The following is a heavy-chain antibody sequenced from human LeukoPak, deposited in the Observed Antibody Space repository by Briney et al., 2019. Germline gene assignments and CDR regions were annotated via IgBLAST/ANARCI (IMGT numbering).Heavy chain of an antibody. V-gene: IGHV3-9*01. CDR2: ISYNSANI. J-gene: IGHJ4*02. CDR3: AKDIYSAALSSVDY. CDR1: GFILDDYA. D-gene: IGHD6-13*01. Sequence: GRSLRLSCAASGFILDDYAMHWVRQAPGKGLEWVSGISYNSANIGYADSVKGRFTISRDNARNSLYLQMNSLRAEDTALYYCAKDIYSAALSSVDYWGQGTLVTVSS.